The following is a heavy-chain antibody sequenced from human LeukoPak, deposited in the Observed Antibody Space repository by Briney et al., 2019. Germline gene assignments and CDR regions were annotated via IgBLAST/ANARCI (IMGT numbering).Heavy chain of an antibody. J-gene: IGHJ4*02. CDR1: GFTFSSYW. D-gene: IGHD3-10*01. CDR3: ASWSSGGGILTYGY. Sequence: GGSLRLSCAASGFTFSSYWMHWVRQAPGKGLVWVSRINSDGSSTSYADSVKGRFTISRDNAKNTLYLQMNSLRAEDTAVYYCASWSSGGGILTYGYWGQGTLVTVSS. V-gene: IGHV3-74*01. CDR2: INSDGSST.